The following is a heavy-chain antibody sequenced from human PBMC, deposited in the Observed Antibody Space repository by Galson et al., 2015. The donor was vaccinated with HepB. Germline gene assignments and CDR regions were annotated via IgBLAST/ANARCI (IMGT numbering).Heavy chain of an antibody. CDR1: GFTFDDYA. V-gene: IGHV3-9*01. D-gene: IGHD1-26*01. J-gene: IGHJ4*02. Sequence: SLKLSCAASGFTFDDYAIHWVRQAPEKGLEWVSGIGWNSGSIGYRDSVKGRFTISRDNAKNSLYLQMNSLRAEDTALYYCAKEGRMGATGGVDYWGQGTLVTVSS. CDR3: AKEGRMGATGGVDY. CDR2: IGWNSGSI.